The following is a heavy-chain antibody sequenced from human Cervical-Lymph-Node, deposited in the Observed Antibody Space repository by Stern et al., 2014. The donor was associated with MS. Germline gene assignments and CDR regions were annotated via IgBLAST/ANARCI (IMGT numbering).Heavy chain of an antibody. CDR3: ATLSGSAWTHFDY. V-gene: IGHV1-24*01. CDR2: FDPEDGET. D-gene: IGHD6-19*01. Sequence: QDQLVQSGAEVKKPGASVKVSCKGSGNTLTELSMHWVRQAPGQGLEWMGGFDPEDGETVYAQKFQGRLTMTEDTSTDTASMELTSLRSEDTAVYYCATLSGSAWTHFDYWGQGTLVTVSS. CDR1: GNTLTELS. J-gene: IGHJ4*02.